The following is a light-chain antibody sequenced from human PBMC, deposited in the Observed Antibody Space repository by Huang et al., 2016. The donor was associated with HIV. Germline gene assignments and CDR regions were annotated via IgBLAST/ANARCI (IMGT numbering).Light chain of an antibody. J-gene: IGKJ1*01. Sequence: DFVMTQSPLSLPVTPGEPASISCRSSQSLLHSNGYNYLDWYLQKPGQSPQLLIYLGSNRASGVPDRCSGSGSGTDFTLKISRVEAEDVGIYYCMQALQTPWTFGQGTRVEIK. CDR1: QSLLHSNGYNY. V-gene: IGKV2-28*01. CDR3: MQALQTPWT. CDR2: LGS.